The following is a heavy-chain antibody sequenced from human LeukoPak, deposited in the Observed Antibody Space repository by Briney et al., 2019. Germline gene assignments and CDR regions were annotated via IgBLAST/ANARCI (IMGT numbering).Heavy chain of an antibody. CDR2: ISIISSVI. Sequence: GGSLRLSCGHSGFSLNTYSINWVGPAPPTAREGVAYISIISSVIYYPHPPKGRRTISSDNARNSLFLQINRLSADDTAVYYCGRYASGFYNTPFNYRFFDVWGRGTLVSVS. J-gene: IGHJ2*01. V-gene: IGHV3-48*01. D-gene: IGHD3-22*01. CDR1: GFSLNTYS. CDR3: GRYASGFYNTPFNYRFFDV.